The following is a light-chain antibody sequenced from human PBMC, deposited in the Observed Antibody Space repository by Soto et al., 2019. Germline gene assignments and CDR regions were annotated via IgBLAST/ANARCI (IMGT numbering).Light chain of an antibody. Sequence: EIVLTQSPGTLSLAPGERATLSCRASQSVSSSYLAWYQQNPGQDPRLLIYGASSRATGIPDRFSGSGSGTDFTLTISRLEPEDFAVYYCQQYGSSPMYTFGQGTKLEIK. V-gene: IGKV3-20*01. CDR3: QQYGSSPMYT. CDR2: GAS. J-gene: IGKJ2*01. CDR1: QSVSSSY.